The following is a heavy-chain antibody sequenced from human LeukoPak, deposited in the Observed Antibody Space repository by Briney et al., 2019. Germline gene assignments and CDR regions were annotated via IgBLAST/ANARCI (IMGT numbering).Heavy chain of an antibody. Sequence: SETLSLTCTVSGGSVSSYYWSWIRQPAGKGLEWIGRIYTSGTTTYHPSLKSRVTMSVDTSKNHFSLKLTSVTAADTAEYYCAGVMGGGLGHWGRGTLVTVFS. CDR1: GGSVSSYY. V-gene: IGHV4-4*07. J-gene: IGHJ4*01. D-gene: IGHD2-8*01. CDR2: IYTSGTT. CDR3: AGVMGGGLGH.